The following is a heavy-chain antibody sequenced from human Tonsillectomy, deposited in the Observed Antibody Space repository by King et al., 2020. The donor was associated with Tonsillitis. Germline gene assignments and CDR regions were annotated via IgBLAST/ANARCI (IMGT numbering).Heavy chain of an antibody. CDR2: IYHSGST. J-gene: IGHJ5*02. Sequence: LQLQESGSGLVKPSQTLSLTCAVSGGSISSGGYSWSWIRQPPGKGLEWIGYIYHSGSTYYNPSLKSRVTISVDRSKNRFSLKLSSVTAADTAVYYCARVFSAARGWFDPWGQGTLVTVSS. CDR3: ARVFSAARGWFDP. D-gene: IGHD1-26*01. CDR1: GGSISSGGYS. V-gene: IGHV4-30-2*01.